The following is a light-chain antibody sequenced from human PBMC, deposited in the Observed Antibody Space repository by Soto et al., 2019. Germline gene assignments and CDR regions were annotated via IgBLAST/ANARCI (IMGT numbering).Light chain of an antibody. CDR1: QNINSY. CDR3: QQRNNWVT. J-gene: IGKJ4*01. V-gene: IGKV3-11*01. Sequence: EIVLTQSPATLSLSPGERATLSCRASQNINSYLAWYQQKPGQAPRLLIYDAFNRATGIPARLSGSGSGTDFVLTISSLEPEDFGVYYCQQRNNWVTFGGGTKVDIK. CDR2: DAF.